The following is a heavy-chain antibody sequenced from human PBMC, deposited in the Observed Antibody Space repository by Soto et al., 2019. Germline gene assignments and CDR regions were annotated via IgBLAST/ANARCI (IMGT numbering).Heavy chain of an antibody. D-gene: IGHD2-8*01. Sequence: ASVKVSCKASGFTFSNYGLNWVRQAPGQGLEWMGWVSANNGHTNYAQNLQGRVSMTTDTSTSTAYMELRGLRFDDTAVYYCARDIESVTAKHFFYYYAMDVWGQGTTVTVSS. J-gene: IGHJ6*02. CDR1: GFTFSNYG. V-gene: IGHV1-18*01. CDR2: VSANNGHT. CDR3: ARDIESVTAKHFFYYYAMDV.